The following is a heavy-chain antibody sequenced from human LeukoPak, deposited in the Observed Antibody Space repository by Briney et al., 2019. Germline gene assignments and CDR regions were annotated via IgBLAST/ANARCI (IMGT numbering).Heavy chain of an antibody. J-gene: IGHJ5*02. V-gene: IGHV4-39*07. CDR2: IYHSGST. Sequence: PSETLSLTCTVSGGSISSSSYYWGWIRQPPGKGLEWIGSIYHSGSTYYNPSLKSRVTISVDTSKNQFSLKLSSVTAADTAVYYCARGPLRTMVRGTQRSKSRFDPWGQGTLVTVSS. CDR1: GGSISSSSYY. CDR3: ARGPLRTMVRGTQRSKSRFDP. D-gene: IGHD3-10*01.